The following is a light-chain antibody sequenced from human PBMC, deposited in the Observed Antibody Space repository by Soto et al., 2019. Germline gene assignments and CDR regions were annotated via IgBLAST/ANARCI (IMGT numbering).Light chain of an antibody. CDR1: SSDVGGYNY. V-gene: IGLV2-14*01. Sequence: QSALTQPASVSGSPGQSITISCTGTSSDVGGYNYVSWYQQHPGKAPKLMIYDVNNRPSGVSNRFSGSKSGNTASLTISGLQAEDEADYYCSSYTSSSTPCVFRTGTKVTV. CDR2: DVN. CDR3: SSYTSSSTPCV. J-gene: IGLJ1*01.